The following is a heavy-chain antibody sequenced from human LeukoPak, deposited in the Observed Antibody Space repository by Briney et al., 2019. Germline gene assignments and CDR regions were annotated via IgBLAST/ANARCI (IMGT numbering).Heavy chain of an antibody. D-gene: IGHD2-21*02. V-gene: IGHV1-69*13. CDR3: ARVNDCGGDCHRPYYYYGMDV. CDR2: IIPIFGTA. CDR1: GGTFSSYA. Sequence: SVKVSCKASGGTFSSYAISWVRQAPGQGLEWMGGIIPIFGTANYAQKFQGRVTITADESTSTAYMELSSLRSEDTAVYYCARVNDCGGDCHRPYYYYGMDVWGQGTTVTVSS. J-gene: IGHJ6*02.